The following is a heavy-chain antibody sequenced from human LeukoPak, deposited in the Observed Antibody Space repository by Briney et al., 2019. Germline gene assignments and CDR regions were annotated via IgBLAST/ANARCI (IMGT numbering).Heavy chain of an antibody. V-gene: IGHV3-48*03. J-gene: IGHJ4*02. Sequence: TGGSLRLSCAASGFTFSSYEMNWVRRAPGKGLEWVSYISSSGSNTWYADSVEGRFAISRDNAKNSLYLQMNSLRAEDTAVYYCARERLYCGGDCSDHWGPGTLVTVSS. CDR1: GFTFSSYE. CDR2: ISSSGSNT. D-gene: IGHD2-21*01. CDR3: ARERLYCGGDCSDH.